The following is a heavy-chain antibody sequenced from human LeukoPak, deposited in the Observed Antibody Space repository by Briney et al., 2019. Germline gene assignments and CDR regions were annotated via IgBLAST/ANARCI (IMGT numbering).Heavy chain of an antibody. D-gene: IGHD6-13*01. J-gene: IGHJ4*02. CDR3: ASPGGTVAAALDY. CDR2: ISSSSSHI. CDR1: GFTFSSYN. Sequence: PGGSLRLSCAASGFTFSSYNMNWVRQAPGKGLEWVSSISSSSSHIYYADSVKGRFTISRDNAKNSLYLQMNSLRAEDTAVYYCASPGGTVAAALDYWGQGTLVTVSS. V-gene: IGHV3-21*01.